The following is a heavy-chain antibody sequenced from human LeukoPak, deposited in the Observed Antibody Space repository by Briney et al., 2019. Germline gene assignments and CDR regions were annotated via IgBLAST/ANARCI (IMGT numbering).Heavy chain of an antibody. D-gene: IGHD5-18*01. V-gene: IGHV3-7*01. CDR3: ARDVGYFRFDY. CDR1: EFTFSNYW. CDR2: IKEDGSDK. J-gene: IGHJ4*02. Sequence: PGGSLRLSCAASEFTFSNYWVTWIRQAPGKGLEWVANIKEDGSDKYYVDSVKGRFTISRDNAKNSLYLQMNNLRAEDTAVYYCARDVGYFRFDYWGQGTLVTVSS.